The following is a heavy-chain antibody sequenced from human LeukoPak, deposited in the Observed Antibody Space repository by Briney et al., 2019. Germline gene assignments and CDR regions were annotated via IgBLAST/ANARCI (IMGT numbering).Heavy chain of an antibody. CDR3: ARGDYYDGGGRNWFDP. CDR2: IHTSWTT. J-gene: IGHJ5*02. CDR1: GGSMSSYY. Sequence: SETLSLTCTVSGGSMSSYYWSFIRQPAGKGLEWIGRIHTSWTTYYNPSLKSRATMSVDTSRNQFSLMLTSVTAADTAVYYCARGDYYDGGGRNWFDPWGEGTLVTVSS. D-gene: IGHD3-16*01. V-gene: IGHV4-4*07.